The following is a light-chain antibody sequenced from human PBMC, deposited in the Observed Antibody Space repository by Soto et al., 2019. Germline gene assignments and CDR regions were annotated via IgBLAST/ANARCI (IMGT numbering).Light chain of an antibody. CDR2: GAS. J-gene: IGKJ4*01. CDR3: QEDDNSPLL. CDR1: QSVSSSF. V-gene: IGKV3-20*01. Sequence: EIVLTQSPGTLSLSPGERATLSCRASQSVSSSFLAWYQQKPGQAPRLLIYGASSRATGIPDRFSGSGSGTDFTLTIGRLEPAEFGVYPGQEDDNSPLLFDGGAKVVIK.